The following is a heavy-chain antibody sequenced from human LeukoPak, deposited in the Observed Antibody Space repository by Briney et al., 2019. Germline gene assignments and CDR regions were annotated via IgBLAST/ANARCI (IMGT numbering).Heavy chain of an antibody. Sequence: GGSLRLSCAASGFTFSSYWMSWVRQAPGKGLEWVANIKQDGSEKYYVDSVKSRFTISRDNAKNSLYLQMNSLRAEDTAVYYCASSAPILGYCSSTSCYGNQPSYFDYWGQGTLVTVSS. V-gene: IGHV3-7*01. J-gene: IGHJ4*02. CDR2: IKQDGSEK. CDR1: GFTFSSYW. CDR3: ASSAPILGYCSSTSCYGNQPSYFDY. D-gene: IGHD2-2*01.